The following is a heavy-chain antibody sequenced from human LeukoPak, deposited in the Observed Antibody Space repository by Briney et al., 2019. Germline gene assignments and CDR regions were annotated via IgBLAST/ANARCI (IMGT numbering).Heavy chain of an antibody. V-gene: IGHV1-46*01. Sequence: GASVKVSCKASGYTFISYDIHWVRQAPGQGLEWMGIINPSGGSTSYTQKFQGRVTMTTDTSTSTAYMELRSLRSDDTAVYYCARSGTGAYYYYMDVWGKGTTVTVSS. CDR1: GYTFISYD. CDR3: ARSGTGAYYYYMDV. J-gene: IGHJ6*03. CDR2: INPSGGST. D-gene: IGHD1-7*01.